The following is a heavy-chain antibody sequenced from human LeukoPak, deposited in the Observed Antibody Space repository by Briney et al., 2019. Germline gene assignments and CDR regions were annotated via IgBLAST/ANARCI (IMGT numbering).Heavy chain of an antibody. V-gene: IGHV4-34*01. Sequence: SETLSLTCAVYGGSFSGYYWSWIRQPPGKGLEWIGELNHSGSTNYNPSLKSRVTISVDTSKNQFSLKLSSVTAADTAVYYCARGVFPMTTVTTGYFDYWGQGTLVTVSS. J-gene: IGHJ4*02. D-gene: IGHD4-17*01. CDR3: ARGVFPMTTVTTGYFDY. CDR1: GGSFSGYY. CDR2: LNHSGST.